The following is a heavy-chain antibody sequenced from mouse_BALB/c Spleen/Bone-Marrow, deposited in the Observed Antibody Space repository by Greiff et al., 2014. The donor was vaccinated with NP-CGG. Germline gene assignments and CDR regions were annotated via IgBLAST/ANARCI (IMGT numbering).Heavy chain of an antibody. D-gene: IGHD1-1*01. J-gene: IGHJ4*01. Sequence: QVQLQQSGPELVRPGVSVKISCKGSSYTFTDYAMHWMKQSHAKSLEWIGVISTYYGSTNYNQKFKGKATMTVDKSSSTAYMELARLTSEDSAVYYCARGLLLLDYWGQGTSVTASS. CDR3: ARGLLLLDY. V-gene: IGHV1-67*01. CDR1: SYTFTDYA. CDR2: ISTYYGST.